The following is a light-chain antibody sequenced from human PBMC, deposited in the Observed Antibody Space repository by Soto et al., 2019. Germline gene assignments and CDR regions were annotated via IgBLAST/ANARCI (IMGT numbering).Light chain of an antibody. Sequence: QTVVTQEPSLTVSPGGSCTLTGGPSPGAVTSGQYPYWFQQKPCQAPKTLIYDVNTKYSWTPARVAGSLFGGKAALTLSGAQPEDEAEYYCLLDNHDVRVFGGGTKLTFL. V-gene: IGLV7-46*01. CDR1: PGAVTSGQY. J-gene: IGLJ3*02. CDR2: DVN. CDR3: LLDNHDVRV.